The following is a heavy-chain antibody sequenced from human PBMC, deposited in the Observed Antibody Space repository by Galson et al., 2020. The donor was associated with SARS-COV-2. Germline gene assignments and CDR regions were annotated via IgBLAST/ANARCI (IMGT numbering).Heavy chain of an antibody. Sequence: GGSLRLSCAASGFTFSSYSMNWVRQAPGKGLEWLSYITSPSSTIYYADSVKGRFTISRDNAKNSLYLQMDSLRAEDTAVYYCARDFRYCSTTSCYPLFDYWGQGTLVTVSS. CDR1: GFTFSSYS. D-gene: IGHD2-2*01. CDR3: ARDFRYCSTTSCYPLFDY. CDR2: ITSPSSTI. V-gene: IGHV3-48*04. J-gene: IGHJ4*02.